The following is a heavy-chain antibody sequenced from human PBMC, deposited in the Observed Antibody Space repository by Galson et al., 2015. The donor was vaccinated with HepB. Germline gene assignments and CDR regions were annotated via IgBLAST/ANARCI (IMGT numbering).Heavy chain of an antibody. D-gene: IGHD3-10*01. CDR1: GGTFSSYA. J-gene: IGHJ6*02. V-gene: IGHV1-69*13. CDR2: IIPIFGTA. CDR3: ARGATVTSFGGGKDYYYGGMDV. Sequence: SVKVSCKASGGTFSSYAISWVRQAPGHGLEWVGGIIPIFGTANFAQYFQGRVTITADESTSTAYMELSSLRYEDTAVYFCARGATVTSFGGGKDYYYGGMDVWGQGTTVTVTS.